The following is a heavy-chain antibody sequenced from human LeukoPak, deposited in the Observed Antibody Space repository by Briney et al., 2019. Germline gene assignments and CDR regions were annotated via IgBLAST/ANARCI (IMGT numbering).Heavy chain of an antibody. CDR1: GFTFSSYA. J-gene: IGHJ3*02. D-gene: IGHD4-17*01. CDR2: ISGSGGST. Sequence: GGSLRLSCAASGFTFSSYAMSWVRQAPGKGLEWVSAISGSGGSTYYADSVKGRFTISRDNSKNTLYLQMDSLRAEDTAVYYCAKDCVDYGVLNAFDIWGQGTMVTVSS. V-gene: IGHV3-23*01. CDR3: AKDCVDYGVLNAFDI.